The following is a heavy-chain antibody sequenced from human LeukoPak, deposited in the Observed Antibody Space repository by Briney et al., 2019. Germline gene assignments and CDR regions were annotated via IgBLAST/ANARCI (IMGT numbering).Heavy chain of an antibody. CDR1: GYTFANYG. Sequence: ASVKVSCKASGYTFANYGISWVRQAPGQGLEWMGWISAYNGNTNYAQKLQGRVTMTTDTSTSTAYMELRSLRSDDTAVYYCARDDGGRSTVVYWGQGTLVTVSS. J-gene: IGHJ4*02. D-gene: IGHD2-15*01. V-gene: IGHV1-18*01. CDR2: ISAYNGNT. CDR3: ARDDGGRSTVVY.